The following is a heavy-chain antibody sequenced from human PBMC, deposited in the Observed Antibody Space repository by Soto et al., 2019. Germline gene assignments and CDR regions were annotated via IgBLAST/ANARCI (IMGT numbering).Heavy chain of an antibody. Sequence: SETLSLTCAVSGGSISSGGYSWSWIRQPPGKGLEWIGYIYHSGSTYYNPSLKSRVTISVDRSKNQFSLKLSSVTAADTAVYCCAGNRKGCSGGSCYLFDYWGQGTLVTVSS. J-gene: IGHJ4*02. D-gene: IGHD2-15*01. CDR3: AGNRKGCSGGSCYLFDY. CDR1: GGSISSGGYS. CDR2: IYHSGST. V-gene: IGHV4-30-2*01.